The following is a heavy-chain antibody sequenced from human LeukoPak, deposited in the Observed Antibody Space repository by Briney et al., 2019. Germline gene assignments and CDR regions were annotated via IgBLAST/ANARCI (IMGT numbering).Heavy chain of an antibody. J-gene: IGHJ4*02. Sequence: GESLKISCKGSGYSFTSYWIGWVRQMPGKGLEWMGIIYPGDSDTSYSPSFQGQVTISADKSISTAYLQWSSLKASDTAMYYCARLLYYYDSSGYYPGGFDYWGQGTLVTVSS. CDR1: GYSFTSYW. CDR3: ARLLYYYDSSGYYPGGFDY. V-gene: IGHV5-51*01. CDR2: IYPGDSDT. D-gene: IGHD3-22*01.